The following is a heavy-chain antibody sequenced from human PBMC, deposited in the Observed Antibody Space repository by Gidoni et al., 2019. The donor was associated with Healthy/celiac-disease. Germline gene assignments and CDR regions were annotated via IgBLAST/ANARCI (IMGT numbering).Heavy chain of an antibody. V-gene: IGHV3-7*03. Sequence: EVQLVESGGGLVQPGGSRRPPCAASGFPVSSYWMSWVRRAPGKGLEWVANIKQDGSEKYYVDSVKGRFTISRDNAKNSLYLQMNSLRAEDTAVYYCARDGHYYYYMDVWGKGTTVTVSS. CDR3: ARDGHYYYYMDV. CDR2: IKQDGSEK. CDR1: GFPVSSYW. J-gene: IGHJ6*03.